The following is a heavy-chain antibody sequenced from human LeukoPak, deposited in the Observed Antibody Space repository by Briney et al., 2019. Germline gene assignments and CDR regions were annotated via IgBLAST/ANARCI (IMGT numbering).Heavy chain of an antibody. CDR2: IYHSGST. V-gene: IGHV4-38-2*02. CDR3: TGEKAGTIVDY. D-gene: IGHD6-13*01. CDR1: GYSISSGYY. J-gene: IGHJ4*02. Sequence: PSETLSLTCAVSGYSISSGYYWGWIRQPPGKGLEWIGSIYHSGSTYYNPSLKSRVTISADMSKNQFSLKLSSVTAADTAVYFCTGEKAGTIVDYWGQGTLVTVSS.